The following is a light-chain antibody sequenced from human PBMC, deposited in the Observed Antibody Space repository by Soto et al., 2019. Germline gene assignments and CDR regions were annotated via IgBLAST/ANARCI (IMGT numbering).Light chain of an antibody. CDR3: HQYNNWPPIT. CDR1: QSISSN. V-gene: IGKV3-15*01. Sequence: EIAMTQSPATLSVSPGERATLSCRASQSISSNLAWYQQKPGQAPRLLIYGASTRATGIPARFSGSGSGTEFTLTISSLQSEDFAVYYCHQYNNWPPITFGGGTKVEIK. CDR2: GAS. J-gene: IGKJ4*01.